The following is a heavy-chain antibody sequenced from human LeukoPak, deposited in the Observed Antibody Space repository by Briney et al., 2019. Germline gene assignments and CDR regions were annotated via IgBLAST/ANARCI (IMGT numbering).Heavy chain of an antibody. J-gene: IGHJ5*02. D-gene: IGHD6-19*01. V-gene: IGHV1-69*05. CDR2: IIPIFGTA. Sequence: SVKVSFKASGGTFSIYAISWVRQAPGQGLEWMGGIIPIFGTANYAQKFQGRVTITTDESTSTAYMELSSLRSEDTAVYYCARWVISGWYASWFDPWGQGTLVTVSS. CDR3: ARWVISGWYASWFDP. CDR1: GGTFSIYA.